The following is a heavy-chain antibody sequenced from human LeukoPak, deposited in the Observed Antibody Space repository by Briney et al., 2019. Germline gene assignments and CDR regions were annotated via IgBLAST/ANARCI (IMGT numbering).Heavy chain of an antibody. V-gene: IGHV3-48*01. J-gene: IGHJ3*01. CDR3: AKGGPGAFDF. CDR2: ISSSSSTL. CDR1: GFTFSSYT. D-gene: IGHD2-15*01. Sequence: GGSLRLSCAASGFTFSSYTMNWVRQAPGKGLEWVSYISSSSSTLYYADSVKGRFTISRDNAKNSLYLQMNSLRAEDTAIYYCAKGGPGAFDFWGQGTMVTVSS.